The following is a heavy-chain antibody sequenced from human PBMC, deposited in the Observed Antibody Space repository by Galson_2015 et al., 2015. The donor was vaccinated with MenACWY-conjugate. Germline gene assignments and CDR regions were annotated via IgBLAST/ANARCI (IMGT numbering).Heavy chain of an antibody. CDR2: INPGDSAT. CDR3: ARSGLRVGGAFSPHLLDP. J-gene: IGHJ5*02. V-gene: IGHV5-51*01. CDR1: GFNFHNYY. Sequence: SGAEAKKPRESLQISCKGSGFNFHNYYVAWGRQSSGKGLEWTGLINPGDSATSYSTSFKGQGTISADKCTRTAYLQWRGLKASDTAVYYCARSGLRVGGAFSPHLLDPWGQGTVVTVSS. D-gene: IGHD3/OR15-3a*01.